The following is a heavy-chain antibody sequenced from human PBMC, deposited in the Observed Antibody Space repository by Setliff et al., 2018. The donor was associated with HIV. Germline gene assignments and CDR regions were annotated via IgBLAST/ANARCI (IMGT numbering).Heavy chain of an antibody. CDR2: ISSSGNT. CDR1: SYSISSGYY. V-gene: IGHV4-38-2*01. CDR3: ARHSPSDY. Sequence: TSETLSLTCAVSSYSISSGYYWGWIRQPPGKGLEWIGSISSSGNTYYNPSLKSRVTISVDTSKNQFSLKLSSVTAADTAVYYCARHSPSDYWGQGTLVTVSS. J-gene: IGHJ4*02.